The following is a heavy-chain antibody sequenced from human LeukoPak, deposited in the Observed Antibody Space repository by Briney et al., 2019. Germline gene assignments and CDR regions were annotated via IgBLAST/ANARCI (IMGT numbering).Heavy chain of an antibody. CDR2: IIPIFGTA. CDR1: GGTFSSYA. Sequence: SVKVSCKASGGTFSSYAISWVRQAPGQGLEGMGGIIPIFGTANYAQKFQGRVTLTADKSTSTAYMELSSLRSEDTAVYYCARSEDYGSGSYQLDYWGQGTLVTVSS. V-gene: IGHV1-69*06. D-gene: IGHD3-10*01. J-gene: IGHJ4*02. CDR3: ARSEDYGSGSYQLDY.